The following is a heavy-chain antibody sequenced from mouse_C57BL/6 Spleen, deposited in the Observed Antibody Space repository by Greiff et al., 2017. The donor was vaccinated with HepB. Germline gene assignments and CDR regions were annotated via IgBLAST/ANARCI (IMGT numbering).Heavy chain of an antibody. J-gene: IGHJ1*03. CDR3: ARENYGYDPRYFEV. D-gene: IGHD2-2*01. CDR1: GYTFTSYW. Sequence: QVQLQQPGTELVKPGASVKLSCKASGYTFTSYWMHWVKQRPGQGLEWIGNINPSNGGTNYNEKFKSKATRTVDKSSRTAYMQRSSLTSADSAVYYCARENYGYDPRYFEVWGTGTTVTVSS. CDR2: INPSNGGT. V-gene: IGHV1-53*01.